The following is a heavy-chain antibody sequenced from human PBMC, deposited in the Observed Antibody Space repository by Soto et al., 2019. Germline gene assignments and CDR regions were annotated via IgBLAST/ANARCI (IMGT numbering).Heavy chain of an antibody. Sequence: ESGGGLVQPGGSLRLSCAASGFTFSSYWMSWVRQAPGKGLEWVANIKQDGSEKYYVDSVKGRFTISRDNAKNSLYLQMNSLRAEDTAVYYCARDLHPSYSSSWDYYFDYWGQGTLVTVSS. D-gene: IGHD6-13*01. CDR3: ARDLHPSYSSSWDYYFDY. CDR1: GFTFSSYW. V-gene: IGHV3-7*01. J-gene: IGHJ4*02. CDR2: IKQDGSEK.